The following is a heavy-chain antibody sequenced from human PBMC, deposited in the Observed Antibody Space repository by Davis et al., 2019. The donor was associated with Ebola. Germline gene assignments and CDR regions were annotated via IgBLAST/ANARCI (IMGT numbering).Heavy chain of an antibody. V-gene: IGHV6-1*01. CDR3: ARDHRVGVEMATIHYYYYMDV. CDR1: GDSVSSNSAA. Sequence: HSQTLSLTCAISGDSVSSNSAAWNWIRQSPSRGLEWLGRTYYRSKWYNDYAVSVKSRITINPDTSKNQFSLQLNSVTPEDTAVYYCARDHRVGVEMATIHYYYYMDVWGKGTTVTVSS. D-gene: IGHD5-24*01. CDR2: TYYRSKWYN. J-gene: IGHJ6*03.